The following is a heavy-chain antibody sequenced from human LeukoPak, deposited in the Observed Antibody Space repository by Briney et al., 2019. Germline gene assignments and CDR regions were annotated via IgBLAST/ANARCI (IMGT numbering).Heavy chain of an antibody. V-gene: IGHV4-59*01. CDR3: ARGHYGVPYISLDY. J-gene: IGHJ4*02. Sequence: SETLSLTCTVSGGSISSYYWSWIRQPPGKGLEWIGYIYYSGSTNYNPSLKSRVTISVDTSKNQFSLKLSSVTAADTAVYYYARGHYGVPYISLDYWGQGTLVTVSS. CDR2: IYYSGST. CDR1: GGSISSYY. D-gene: IGHD4-17*01.